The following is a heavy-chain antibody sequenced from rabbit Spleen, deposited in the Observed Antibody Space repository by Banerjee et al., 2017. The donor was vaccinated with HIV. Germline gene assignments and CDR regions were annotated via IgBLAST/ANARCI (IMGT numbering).Heavy chain of an antibody. D-gene: IGHD5-1*01. J-gene: IGHJ4*01. V-gene: IGHV1S40*01. CDR2: IEGGSSAFS. CDR1: GVSFSSNHY. Sequence: QSLEESGGDLVKPGASLTLTCTASGVSFSSNHYMCWVRQAPGKGLEWIACIEGGSSAFSYFASWAKGRFIMSRTSSTTVTLQMTSLTAADTATYICARDLVTVIGWNFNLWGPGTLVTVS. CDR3: ARDLVTVIGWNFNL.